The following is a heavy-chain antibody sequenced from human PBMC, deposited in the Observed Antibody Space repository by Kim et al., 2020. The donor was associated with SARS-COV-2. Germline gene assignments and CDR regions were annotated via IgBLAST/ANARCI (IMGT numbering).Heavy chain of an antibody. Sequence: SETLSLTCTVSGGSISSYYWSWIRQPPGKGLEWIGYIYYSGSTNYNPSLKSRVTISVDTSKNQFSLKLSSVTAADTAVYYCARSLPEGGFSGSEPVYFQHWGQGTLVTVSS. J-gene: IGHJ1*01. D-gene: IGHD3-10*01. CDR2: IYYSGST. CDR3: ARSLPEGGFSGSEPVYFQH. CDR1: GGSISSYY. V-gene: IGHV4-59*13.